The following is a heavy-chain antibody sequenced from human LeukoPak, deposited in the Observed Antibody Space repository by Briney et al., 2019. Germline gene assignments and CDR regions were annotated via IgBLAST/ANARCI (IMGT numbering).Heavy chain of an antibody. Sequence: GASVKVSCKASGGVFTTYAISWVRQAPGQGLEWMGWINPNSGGTNYAQKFQGRVTMTRDTSISTAYMELSRLRSDDTAVYYCAREEYQLLPKFDYWGQGTLVTVSS. V-gene: IGHV1-2*02. J-gene: IGHJ4*02. CDR2: INPNSGGT. CDR1: GGVFTTYA. CDR3: AREEYQLLPKFDY. D-gene: IGHD2-2*01.